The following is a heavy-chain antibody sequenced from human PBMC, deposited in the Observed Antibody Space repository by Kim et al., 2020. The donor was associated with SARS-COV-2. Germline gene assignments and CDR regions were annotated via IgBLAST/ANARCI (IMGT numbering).Heavy chain of an antibody. V-gene: IGHV3-20*04. CDR2: INWNAGSS. CDR3: VRGGYGGNSGGL. Sequence: GGSLRLSCATSGFTFGDYGMSWVRQVPGKGLEWVSGINWNAGSSGYADSVKGRFTISRDNARNYLHLEMNNLRVDDTAVYYCVRGGYGGNSGGLWGQGTLVTVSS. J-gene: IGHJ4*02. D-gene: IGHD4-17*01. CDR1: GFTFGDYG.